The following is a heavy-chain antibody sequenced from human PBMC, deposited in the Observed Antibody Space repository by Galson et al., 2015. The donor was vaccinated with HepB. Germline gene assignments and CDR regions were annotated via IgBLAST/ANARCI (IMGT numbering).Heavy chain of an antibody. V-gene: IGHV1-8*01. Sequence: SVKVSCKASGFTLTSYDINWVRQATGQGLEWMGWMNPKSGNTGYAQKFKGRVTMTWDTSISTAYVELSRLRSEDTAVYYCARGPAGYDRSGYFDFWGQGTLVTVSS. J-gene: IGHJ4*02. CDR2: MNPKSGNT. CDR1: GFTLTSYD. CDR3: ARGPAGYDRSGYFDF. D-gene: IGHD3-22*01.